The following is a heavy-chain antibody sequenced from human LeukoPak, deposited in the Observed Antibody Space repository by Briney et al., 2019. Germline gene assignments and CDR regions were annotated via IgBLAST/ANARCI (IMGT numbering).Heavy chain of an antibody. CDR2: ISSDGRT. V-gene: IGHV3-53*01. CDR1: DFIVSGEY. Sequence: GGSLRLSCAASDFIVSGEYMNWVRQAPGKGLEWVSLISSDGRTYYADSVKGRFTISRDISRNTLYLQMNSLRAEDTAKYYCAKTRVAVGAYFHYHMDVWGNGTTVTVSS. J-gene: IGHJ6*03. CDR3: AKTRVAVGAYFHYHMDV. D-gene: IGHD1-26*01.